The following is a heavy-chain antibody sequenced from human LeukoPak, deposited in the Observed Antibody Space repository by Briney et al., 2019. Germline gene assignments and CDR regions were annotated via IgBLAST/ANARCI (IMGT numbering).Heavy chain of an antibody. Sequence: CSSYWIVWVRQMPGKGLEWMGIIYPGDSDTRYSPSLQGQVTISVDTSIGTAYLQWSSLKASDTAIYYCARQNDFRLDYWGQGTLVTVSS. CDR3: ARQNDFRLDY. D-gene: IGHD3-3*01. J-gene: IGHJ4*02. V-gene: IGHV5-51*01. CDR1: CSSYW. CDR2: IYPGDSDT.